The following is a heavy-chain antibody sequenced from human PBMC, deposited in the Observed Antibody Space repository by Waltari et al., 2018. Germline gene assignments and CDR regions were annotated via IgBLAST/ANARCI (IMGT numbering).Heavy chain of an antibody. Sequence: EVQLLESGGGLVQPGGSLRLLCAASEFMFGNYPMSWVRQAPGRGLEWVSTITGSGGTKYYADSVKGRFTISRDNSQNTLYLQMNSLTVDETAVYFCARGGYSSHFDYWGQGTLVTVSS. J-gene: IGHJ4*02. CDR1: EFMFGNYP. CDR3: ARGGYSSHFDY. D-gene: IGHD6-13*01. CDR2: ITGSGGTK. V-gene: IGHV3-23*01.